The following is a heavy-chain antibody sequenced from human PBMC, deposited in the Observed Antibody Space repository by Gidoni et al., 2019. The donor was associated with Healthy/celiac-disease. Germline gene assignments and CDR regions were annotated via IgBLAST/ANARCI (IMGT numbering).Heavy chain of an antibody. Sequence: VQLQPWGAGLLKPSETLSLTCAVYGGSFSGYYWSWIRQPPGKGLEWIGEINNRGSTNYNPTLKSRVTISVDTSKNQFSLKLTSVTAADTAVYYCARVRLQAARVFDYWGQGTLVTVSS. CDR3: ARVRLQAARVFDY. V-gene: IGHV4-34*01. CDR2: INNRGST. J-gene: IGHJ4*02. CDR1: GGSFSGYY. D-gene: IGHD2-2*01.